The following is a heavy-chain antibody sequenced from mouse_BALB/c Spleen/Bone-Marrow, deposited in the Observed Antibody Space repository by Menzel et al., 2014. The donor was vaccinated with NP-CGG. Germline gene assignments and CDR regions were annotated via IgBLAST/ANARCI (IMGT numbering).Heavy chain of an antibody. Sequence: VQLQQSGPDLVKPGASLKISCKASGYSFTGYYMHWVKQSHGNSLDWIGYIYPYNGVSSYNQKFKGKATLTVDKSSNTAFMELHSMTSDDSAIYYCESRGEYLDVWGEGTTVTVSS. V-gene: IGHV1-31*01. J-gene: IGHJ1*01. CDR1: GYSFTGYY. D-gene: IGHD5-2*01. CDR3: ESRGEYLDV. CDR2: IYPYNGVS.